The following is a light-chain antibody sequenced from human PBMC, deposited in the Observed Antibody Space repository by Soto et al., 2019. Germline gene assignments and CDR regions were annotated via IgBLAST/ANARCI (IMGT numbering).Light chain of an antibody. J-gene: IGKJ3*01. V-gene: IGKV1-33*01. CDR3: QEHYGVPL. CDR1: QDISNH. Sequence: DIQLTQSPSSPSASVGDRVTITCKASQDISNHLNWYQQKPGKAPNLLIYDASDLETGVPSRFSGGGSATFFSFTINSLQPEAIETYYGQEHYGVPLFGTGTKV. CDR2: DAS.